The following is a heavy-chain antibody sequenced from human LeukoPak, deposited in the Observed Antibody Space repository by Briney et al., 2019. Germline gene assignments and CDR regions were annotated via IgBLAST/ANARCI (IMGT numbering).Heavy chain of an antibody. CDR2: VKQDGSEK. V-gene: IGHV3-7*01. J-gene: IGHJ6*02. Sequence: GGSLRLSCAASGFTFSSYWMSWVRQAPGKGLEWVANVKQDGSEKYYVDSVKGRFTISRDNAKNSLYLQMNSLRAEDTAVYYCARDSLPNGPYYYGMDVWGQGTTVTVSS. CDR1: GFTFSSYW. CDR3: ARDSLPNGPYYYGMDV. D-gene: IGHD1-1*01.